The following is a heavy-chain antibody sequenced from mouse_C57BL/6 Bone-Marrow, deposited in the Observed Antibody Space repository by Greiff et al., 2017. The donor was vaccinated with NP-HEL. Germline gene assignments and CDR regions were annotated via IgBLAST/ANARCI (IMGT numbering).Heavy chain of an antibody. CDR2: IYPGDGDT. V-gene: IGHV1-82*01. CDR1: GYAFSSSW. CDR3: ARLTVAGAMDY. Sequence: VKLMESGPELVKPGASVKISCKASGYAFSSSWMNWVKQRPGKGLEWIGRIYPGDGDTNYNGKFKGKATLTADKSSSTAYMQLSSLTSEDSAVYFCARLTVAGAMDYWGQGTSVTVSS. J-gene: IGHJ4*01. D-gene: IGHD1-1*01.